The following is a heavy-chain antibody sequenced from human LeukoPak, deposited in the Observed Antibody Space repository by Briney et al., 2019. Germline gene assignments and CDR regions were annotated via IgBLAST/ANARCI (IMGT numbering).Heavy chain of an antibody. CDR1: GFSFNNYV. Sequence: PGGSLRLSGVASGFSFNNYVFHWVRQAPGKGLEWVAVIYYDGSTKYYGDSVKGRFTISRDNSENTLYLQMNSLRAEDTAVYYCARDSSGGGWRYFDYWGQGTLVTVSS. CDR3: ARDSSGGGWRYFDY. D-gene: IGHD6-19*01. J-gene: IGHJ4*02. V-gene: IGHV3-33*01. CDR2: IYYDGSTK.